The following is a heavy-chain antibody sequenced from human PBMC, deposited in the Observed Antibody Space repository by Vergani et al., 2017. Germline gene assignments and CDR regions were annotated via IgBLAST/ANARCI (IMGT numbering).Heavy chain of an antibody. CDR3: ARDAEDYSNTPHRDDYYDYMDV. CDR2: ISSSGSTI. J-gene: IGHJ6*03. V-gene: IGHV3-11*01. D-gene: IGHD4-11*01. Sequence: QVQLVESGGGLVKPGGSLRLSCAASGFTFSDYYMSWIRQAPGKGLEWVSYISSSGSTIYYADSVKGRFTISRDNAKNSLYLQMNSLRAEDTAVYYCARDAEDYSNTPHRDDYYDYMDVWGKGTTVTVSS. CDR1: GFTFSDYY.